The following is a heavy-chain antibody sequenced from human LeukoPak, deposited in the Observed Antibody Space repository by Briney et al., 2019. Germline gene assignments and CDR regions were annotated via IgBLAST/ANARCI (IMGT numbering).Heavy chain of an antibody. CDR2: ISSSSSYI. CDR3: ARGGSSSWYTPYY. V-gene: IGHV3-21*01. Sequence: GGSLRLSCAASGFIFSDYGMTWVRQAPGKGLEWVSSISSSSSYIYNTDSVKGRFTISRDNAKNSLYLQLNSLRAEDSAVYYCARGGSSSWYTPYYWGQGTLVTVSS. J-gene: IGHJ4*02. CDR1: GFIFSDYG. D-gene: IGHD6-13*01.